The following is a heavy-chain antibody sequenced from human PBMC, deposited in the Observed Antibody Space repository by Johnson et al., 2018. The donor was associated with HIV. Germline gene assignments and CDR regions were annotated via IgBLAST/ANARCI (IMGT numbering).Heavy chain of an antibody. J-gene: IGHJ3*02. Sequence: QVQLVESGGGLVQPGGSLRLSCAASGFTVSSYAMHWVRQAPGKWLEWVAVISYDGSNKYHADSVKGRFTISRDNSKNTLYLQINSLRVEDTAVYHCAKDLGGSKSDEWATDYYDFSIAYPVQDPRAVVGVFDNWGQGTMVTVSS. CDR1: GFTVSSYA. CDR3: AKDLGGSKSDEWATDYYDFSIAYPVQDPRAVVGVFDN. D-gene: IGHD3-3*01. CDR2: ISYDGSNK. V-gene: IGHV3-30-3*01.